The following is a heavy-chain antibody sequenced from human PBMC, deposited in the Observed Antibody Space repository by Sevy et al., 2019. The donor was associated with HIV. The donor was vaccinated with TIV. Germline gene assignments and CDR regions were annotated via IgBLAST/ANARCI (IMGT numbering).Heavy chain of an antibody. Sequence: GGSLRLSCKASGFTFGDYDMSWFRQAPGKGLEWVGFIRNKAYDGTTEYAASVKGRFTISRDDSKSIAYLQMNSLKTEDTAVYYCTKDRTEGIAVAGNWYDPWGQGTLVTVSS. CDR2: IRNKAYDGTT. D-gene: IGHD6-19*01. CDR3: TKDRTEGIAVAGNWYDP. V-gene: IGHV3-49*03. CDR1: GFTFGDYD. J-gene: IGHJ5*02.